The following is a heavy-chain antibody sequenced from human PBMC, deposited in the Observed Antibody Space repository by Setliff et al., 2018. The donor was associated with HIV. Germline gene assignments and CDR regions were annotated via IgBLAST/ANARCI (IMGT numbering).Heavy chain of an antibody. Sequence: GGSLRLSCAASGFTFSNYAMNWVRQAPGTGLEWVSAISGSGGSTHYADSVKGRFTISRDNFKNTLYLQMNSLRVEDTAVYYCAKGFYGNNYYYFYYMDVWGKGTTVTVSS. V-gene: IGHV3-23*01. CDR1: GFTFSNYA. D-gene: IGHD3-16*01. CDR3: AKGFYGNNYYYFYYMDV. J-gene: IGHJ6*03. CDR2: ISGSGGST.